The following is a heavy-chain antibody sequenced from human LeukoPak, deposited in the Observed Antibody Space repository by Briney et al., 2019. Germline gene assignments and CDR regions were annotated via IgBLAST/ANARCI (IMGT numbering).Heavy chain of an antibody. V-gene: IGHV3-23*01. D-gene: IGHD3-10*01. CDR1: GFTFSTYA. CDR3: ARVLLWFGEPTYFDY. Sequence: GGSLRLSCAASGFTFSTYAMTWVRQAPGQGLEWVSSISGSGSGTYYADSVKGRFTISRDNAKNSLYLQMNSLRAEDTAVYYCARVLLWFGEPTYFDYWGQGTLVTVSS. J-gene: IGHJ4*02. CDR2: ISGSGSGT.